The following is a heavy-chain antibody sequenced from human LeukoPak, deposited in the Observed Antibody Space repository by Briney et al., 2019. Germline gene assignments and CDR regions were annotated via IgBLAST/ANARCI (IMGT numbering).Heavy chain of an antibody. J-gene: IGHJ4*02. Sequence: GGSLRLSCAASGFTFSSYGMHWVRQAPGKGLEWVAFIRYDGSNKYYADSVKGRFTISRDNSKNTLYLQMNSLRAEDTAVYYCAKDGCTNGVCPPHNYWGQGTLVTVSS. V-gene: IGHV3-30*02. CDR2: IRYDGSNK. D-gene: IGHD2-8*01. CDR1: GFTFSSYG. CDR3: AKDGCTNGVCPPHNY.